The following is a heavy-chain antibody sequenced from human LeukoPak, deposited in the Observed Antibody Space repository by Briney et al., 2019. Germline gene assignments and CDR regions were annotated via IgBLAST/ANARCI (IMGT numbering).Heavy chain of an antibody. J-gene: IGHJ6*03. CDR3: ARGMTVTIFGVANYYYYMDV. V-gene: IGHV1-18*01. CDR2: ISAYNGNT. D-gene: IGHD3-3*01. CDR1: GYTFTSYG. Sequence: GASVKVSCKASGYTFTSYGISWVRQAPGQGLEWMGWISAYNGNTNYAQKLQGRVTMTTDTSTSTAYMELRSLRSDDTAVYYCARGMTVTIFGVANYYYYMDVWGKGTTVTVSS.